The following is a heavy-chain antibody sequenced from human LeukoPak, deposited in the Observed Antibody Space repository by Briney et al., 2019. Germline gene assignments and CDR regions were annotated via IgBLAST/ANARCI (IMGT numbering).Heavy chain of an antibody. CDR1: GYTFTSYG. Sequence: ASVKVSCKASGYTFTSYGINWVRQAAGQGLEWMGWIRVYNGNTKYAQKFQGRVTMTTNTSTSTAYMELRSLRSDDTAVYYCASRSGRSYYYDSGGPPRDAFDIWGQGTMVTVSS. J-gene: IGHJ3*02. V-gene: IGHV1-18*01. CDR2: IRVYNGNT. CDR3: ASRSGRSYYYDSGGPPRDAFDI. D-gene: IGHD3-10*01.